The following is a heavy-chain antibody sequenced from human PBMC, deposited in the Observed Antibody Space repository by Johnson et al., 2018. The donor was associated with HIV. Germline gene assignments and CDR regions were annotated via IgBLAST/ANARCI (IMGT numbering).Heavy chain of an antibody. J-gene: IGHJ3*02. D-gene: IGHD3-22*01. Sequence: VQLLESGGGLVQPGGSLRLSCAASGFTFSSYWMSWVRQAPGKGLEWVANIKQDGSEKYYVDSVKGQFTISRDNAKNSLYLQMNSLRAEDTALYYCARGGDYYDSSGYNAFDIWGQGTMVIVSS. V-gene: IGHV3-7*03. CDR3: ARGGDYYDSSGYNAFDI. CDR1: GFTFSSYW. CDR2: IKQDGSEK.